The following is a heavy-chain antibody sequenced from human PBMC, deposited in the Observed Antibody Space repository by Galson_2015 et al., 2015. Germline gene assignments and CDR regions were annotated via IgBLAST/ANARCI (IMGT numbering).Heavy chain of an antibody. Sequence: SVKVSCKASGYTFTGYYMHWVRQAPGQGLEWMGRINPNSGGTNYAQKFQGRVTMTRDTSISTAYMELSRLRSDDTAVYYCARGGYDSASRQFDPWGQGTLVTVSS. CDR2: INPNSGGT. D-gene: IGHD3-3*01. CDR3: ARGGYDSASRQFDP. CDR1: GYTFTGYY. J-gene: IGHJ5*02. V-gene: IGHV1-2*06.